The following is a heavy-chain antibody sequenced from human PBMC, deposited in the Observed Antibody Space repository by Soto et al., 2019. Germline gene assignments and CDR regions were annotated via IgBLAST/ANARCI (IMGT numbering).Heavy chain of an antibody. V-gene: IGHV4-4*02. Sequence: PSETLSLTCAVSGGSIRSNNWWTWFRQPPGKGLEWIGEIYHTGSTNYNPSLKSRVTISVDNSKNQFSLRLSSVTAADTAVYYCASTLKISKFDYWGQGTLVTVS. J-gene: IGHJ4*02. D-gene: IGHD3-3*01. CDR1: GGSIRSNNW. CDR2: IYHTGST. CDR3: ASTLKISKFDY.